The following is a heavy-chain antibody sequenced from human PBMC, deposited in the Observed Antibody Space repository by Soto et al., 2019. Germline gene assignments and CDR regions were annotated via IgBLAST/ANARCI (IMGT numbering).Heavy chain of an antibody. CDR3: ARDMVRGLYHEHFQH. CDR2: IYSGGST. J-gene: IGHJ1*01. V-gene: IGHV3-66*01. Sequence: EVQLVESGGGLVQPGGSLRLSCAASGFTVSSNYMSWVRQAPGKGLEWVSVIYSGGSTYYADSVKGRFTISRDNSKNTLYLQMNSLRAEDTAVYYCARDMVRGLYHEHFQHWGQGTLVTVSS. D-gene: IGHD3-10*01. CDR1: GFTVSSNY.